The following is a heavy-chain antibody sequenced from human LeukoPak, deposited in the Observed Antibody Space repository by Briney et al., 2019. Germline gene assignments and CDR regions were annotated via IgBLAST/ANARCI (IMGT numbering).Heavy chain of an antibody. D-gene: IGHD3-10*01. CDR2: MYSSAST. Sequence: PSETLSLTCAVSACSLSTYSYWSWIRPPPGKGLEWIGLMYSSASTNYNPSLKSRVTNPVATSKNQFSPRLNTVPAVVTAVYYCATGSYPFEYWGQGTLVTVSS. V-gene: IGHV4-59*01. CDR1: ACSLSTYSY. CDR3: ATGSYPFEY. J-gene: IGHJ4*02.